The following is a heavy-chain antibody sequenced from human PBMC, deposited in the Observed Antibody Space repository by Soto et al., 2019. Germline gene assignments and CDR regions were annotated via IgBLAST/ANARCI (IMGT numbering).Heavy chain of an antibody. CDR1: GGSSSSYY. J-gene: IGHJ4*02. D-gene: IGHD6-19*01. V-gene: IGHV4-4*07. Sequence: SETLSLTCTVSGGSSSSYYWSWIRQPAGKGLEWIGRIYTSGSTNYNPSLKSRVTMSVDTSKNQFSLKLSSVTAADTAVYYCARDSWADSSGWYGYYFDYWGQGTLVTVSS. CDR3: ARDSWADSSGWYGYYFDY. CDR2: IYTSGST.